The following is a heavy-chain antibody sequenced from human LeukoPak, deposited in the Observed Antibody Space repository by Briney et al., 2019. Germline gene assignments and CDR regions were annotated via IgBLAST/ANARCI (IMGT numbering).Heavy chain of an antibody. CDR1: GGSISSYY. D-gene: IGHD2-2*01. CDR3: ATAAVPSGYCSNTSCFPFDY. Sequence: PSETLSLTCTVSGGSISSYYWSWIRQPAGKGLEWVSAISGSGGSTNYADSVKGRFTISRDNSKNTLYLQMNSLRAEDTAVYYCATAAVPSGYCSNTSCFPFDYWGQGTLVTVSS. V-gene: IGHV3-23*01. J-gene: IGHJ4*02. CDR2: ISGSGGST.